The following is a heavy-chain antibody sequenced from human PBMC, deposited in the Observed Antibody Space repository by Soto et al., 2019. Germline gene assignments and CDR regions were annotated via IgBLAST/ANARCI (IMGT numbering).Heavy chain of an antibody. CDR2: IYWDDDK. CDR3: AHSRGSNTWSPRPCDP. J-gene: IGHJ5*02. Sequence: QITLKESGPTLVKPTQTLTLTCTFSGFSLSTSGVGVGWIRQPPGKALEWLALIYWDDDKRYSPSLKSRLTIXXDTSNNQVVLTMTNMDPVDTATYFCAHSRGSNTWSPRPCDPWGQGTLVTVSS. D-gene: IGHD6-13*01. CDR1: GFSLSTSGVG. V-gene: IGHV2-5*02.